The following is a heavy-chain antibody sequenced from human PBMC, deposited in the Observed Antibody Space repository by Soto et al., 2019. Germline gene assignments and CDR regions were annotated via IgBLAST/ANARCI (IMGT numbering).Heavy chain of an antibody. CDR1: GFTFSSYS. CDR3: ARVDYDFWSGTLYGMDV. Sequence: EVQLVESGGGLVKPGGSLRLSCAASGFTFSSYSMNWVRQAPGKGLEWDSSISSSSSYIYYADSVKGRFTISRDNAKNSLYLQMNSLRAEDTAVYYCARVDYDFWSGTLYGMDVWGQGTTVTVSS. J-gene: IGHJ6*02. V-gene: IGHV3-21*01. CDR2: ISSSSSYI. D-gene: IGHD3-3*01.